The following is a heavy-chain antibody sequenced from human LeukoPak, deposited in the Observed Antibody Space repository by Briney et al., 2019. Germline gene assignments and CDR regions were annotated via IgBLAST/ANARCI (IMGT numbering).Heavy chain of an antibody. CDR1: GYTFTSYY. CDR2: INPSGGST. CDR3: ASVWSGYNWFDP. V-gene: IGHV1-46*01. Sequence: GASVKVSCKASGYTFTSYYMHWVRQAPGQGLEWMGIINPSGGSTSYAQKFQGRVTMTRDTSTSTVYMELSSLRSEDTAVYYCASVWSGYNWFDPWGQGTLVTVSS. J-gene: IGHJ5*02. D-gene: IGHD3-3*01.